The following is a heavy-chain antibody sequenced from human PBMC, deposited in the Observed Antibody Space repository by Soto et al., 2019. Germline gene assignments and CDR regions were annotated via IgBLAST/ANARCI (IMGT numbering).Heavy chain of an antibody. CDR2: LYYSGST. CDR3: ARVGYCSNGVCYPLDP. J-gene: IGHJ5*02. CDR1: GGSISSYY. V-gene: IGHV4-59*01. D-gene: IGHD2-8*01. Sequence: PSETLSLTCTVSGGSISSYYWSWIRQPPGKGLEWIGYLYYSGSTNYNPSLKSRVTISVDTSKNQFSLKLSSVTAADTAVYYCARVGYCSNGVCYPLDPWGQGTLVTVSS.